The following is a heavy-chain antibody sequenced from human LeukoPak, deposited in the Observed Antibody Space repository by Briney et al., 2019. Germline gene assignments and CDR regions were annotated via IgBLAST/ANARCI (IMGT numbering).Heavy chain of an antibody. Sequence: GGTLRLSCAASGFTFSNSGMIWVRQAPGKGLEWVSLISGRGRSTYYADSVKGRFTISRDNSQNTVYLQMNSLRDEDTALCYCAKDGSGWYVDYWGQGTLVTVSS. CDR2: ISGRGRST. J-gene: IGHJ4*02. CDR1: GFTFSNSG. V-gene: IGHV3-23*01. CDR3: AKDGSGWYVDY. D-gene: IGHD6-19*01.